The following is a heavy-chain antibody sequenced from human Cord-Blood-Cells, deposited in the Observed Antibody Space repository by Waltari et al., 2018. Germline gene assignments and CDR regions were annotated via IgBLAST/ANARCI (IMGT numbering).Heavy chain of an antibody. D-gene: IGHD3-3*01. Sequence: QVQLVQSGAEVKKPGSSVKVSCKASGGTFSSYAISWVRQAPGQGLGWMGGIIPIFGTANYAQKFQGRVTITADESTSTAYMELSSLRSEDTAVYYCAREMLSNPIFGDPKHAFDIWGQGTMVTVSS. CDR3: AREMLSNPIFGDPKHAFDI. CDR2: IIPIFGTA. J-gene: IGHJ3*02. V-gene: IGHV1-69*01. CDR1: GGTFSSYA.